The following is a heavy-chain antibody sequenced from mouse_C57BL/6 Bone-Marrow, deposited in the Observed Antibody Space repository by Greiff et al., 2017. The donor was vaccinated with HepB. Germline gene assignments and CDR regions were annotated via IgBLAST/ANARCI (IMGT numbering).Heavy chain of an antibody. Sequence: EVMLVESGGGLVKPGGSLKLSCAASGFTFSDSGMHWVRQTPAKGLEWVAYISSGSSTSYYADTVKGRFTISSDNAKNTLFLQMTSLRSEDTAMYYCARSTYEAYWGQGTLVTVSS. D-gene: IGHD5-1*01. CDR3: ARSTYEAY. CDR1: GFTFSDSG. V-gene: IGHV5-17*01. CDR2: ISSGSSTS. J-gene: IGHJ3*01.